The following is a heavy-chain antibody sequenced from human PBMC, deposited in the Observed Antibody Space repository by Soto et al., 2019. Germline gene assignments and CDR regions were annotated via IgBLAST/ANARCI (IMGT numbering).Heavy chain of an antibody. CDR3: ARGVAYYYGSGSYSHYFDY. Sequence: GGSLRLSCAASGFTFSSYWMSWVRQAPGKGLEWVANIKQDGSDKYYVDSVKGRFTISRDNAKNSLYLQMNSLRAEDTAVYYCARGVAYYYGSGSYSHYFDYWGQGTLVTVSS. CDR1: GFTFSSYW. CDR2: IKQDGSDK. V-gene: IGHV3-7*01. D-gene: IGHD3-10*01. J-gene: IGHJ4*02.